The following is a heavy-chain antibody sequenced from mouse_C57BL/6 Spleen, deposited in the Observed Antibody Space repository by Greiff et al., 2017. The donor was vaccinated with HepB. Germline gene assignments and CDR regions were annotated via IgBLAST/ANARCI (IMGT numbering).Heavy chain of an antibody. J-gene: IGHJ2*01. CDR2: ISSGSSTI. V-gene: IGHV5-17*01. D-gene: IGHD2-4*01. CDR1: GFTFSDYG. Sequence: EVQLVESGGGLVKPGGSLKLSCAASGFTFSDYGMHWVRQAPEKGLEWVAYISSGSSTIYYADTVKGRFTISRDNAKNTLFLQMTSLRSEDTAMYYCARGDYDESDYFDYWGQGTTLTVSS. CDR3: ARGDYDESDYFDY.